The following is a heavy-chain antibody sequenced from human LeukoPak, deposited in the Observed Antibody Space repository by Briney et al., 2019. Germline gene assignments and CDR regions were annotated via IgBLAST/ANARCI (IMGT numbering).Heavy chain of an antibody. Sequence: AGGSLRLSCADSGFTVSSNYMSWVRQAPGKGLEWVSVIYSGGSTYYADSVKGRFTISRDNSKNTLYLQMNSLRAEDTAVYYCARLGDFWSGSSDYWGQGTLVTVSS. CDR2: IYSGGST. D-gene: IGHD3-3*01. J-gene: IGHJ4*02. CDR3: ARLGDFWSGSSDY. CDR1: GFTVSSNY. V-gene: IGHV3-66*01.